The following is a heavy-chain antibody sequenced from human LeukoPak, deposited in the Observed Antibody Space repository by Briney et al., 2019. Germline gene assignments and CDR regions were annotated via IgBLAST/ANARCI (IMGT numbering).Heavy chain of an antibody. CDR3: ARHIRQQTFDP. V-gene: IGHV4-39*01. D-gene: IGHD6-13*01. J-gene: IGHJ5*02. Sequence: SETLSLTCAVHGGSFSNYSSGWIRQPPGKGLEWIGSIYYSGSTYYNPSLKSRVTISVDTSKDQFFLKLSSVTAADTAVYYCARHIRQQTFDPWGQGTLDTVSS. CDR1: GGSFSNYS. CDR2: IYYSGST.